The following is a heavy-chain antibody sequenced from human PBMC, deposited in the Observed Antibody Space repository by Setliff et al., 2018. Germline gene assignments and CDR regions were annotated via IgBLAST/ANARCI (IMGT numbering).Heavy chain of an antibody. D-gene: IGHD7-27*01. CDR2: IYSSGIT. J-gene: IGHJ3*01. V-gene: IGHV4-61*08. CDR3: ARQPPLNWAIPFDL. Sequence: SETLSLTCSVSGDSIGRGGYYWSWIRQQPGKGLEWIASIYSSGITNYNPSLKSRLTMPVDTSKNQFSLHLSSMTAADTAVYYCARQPPLNWAIPFDLWGQGKRVTV. CDR1: GDSIGRGGYY.